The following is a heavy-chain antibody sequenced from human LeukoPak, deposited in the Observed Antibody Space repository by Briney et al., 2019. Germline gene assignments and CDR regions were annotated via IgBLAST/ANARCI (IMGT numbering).Heavy chain of an antibody. V-gene: IGHV4-59*08. CDR1: GDSIRNTY. J-gene: IGHJ3*02. CDR3: ARHYYDTNGHYADAFDI. D-gene: IGHD3-22*01. CDR2: IYSSGTT. Sequence: SETLSLTCAVSGDSIRNTYWSWIRQPPGKALEWIGYIYSSGTTHYNPPLKSRVTMSVDTSKSHFSLNLSAVTAADTAVYYCARHYYDTNGHYADAFDIWGQGTMVIVSS.